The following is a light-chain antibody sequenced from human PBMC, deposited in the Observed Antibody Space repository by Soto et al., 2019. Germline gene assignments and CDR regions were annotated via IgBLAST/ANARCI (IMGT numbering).Light chain of an antibody. Sequence: QSVLTQPPSVSAAPGQKVTISCSGSSSNIGNNYVSWYQQLPVTAPKLLIYDNYKRPSGIPDRFSGSKSGTSATLGITGFQTGDEAEYYCATWESSLSDYVFGTGTKLTVL. CDR1: SSNIGNNY. V-gene: IGLV1-51*01. CDR2: DNY. J-gene: IGLJ1*01. CDR3: ATWESSLSDYV.